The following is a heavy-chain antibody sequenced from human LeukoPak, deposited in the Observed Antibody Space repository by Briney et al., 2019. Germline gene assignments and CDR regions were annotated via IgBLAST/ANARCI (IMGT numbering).Heavy chain of an antibody. V-gene: IGHV3-20*04. D-gene: IGHD6-6*01. Sequence: GTLTLSCAASGFTFSGYNLKWLRPAPGKGLVWVTDLNWNADNTRYADCVKGRFTISRDNAKNSLYLQMNSLRAEDTALYYCARERLVDYSFYYMDVWGKGTSVTVSS. CDR1: GFTFSGYN. J-gene: IGHJ6*03. CDR3: ARERLVDYSFYYMDV. CDR2: LNWNADNT.